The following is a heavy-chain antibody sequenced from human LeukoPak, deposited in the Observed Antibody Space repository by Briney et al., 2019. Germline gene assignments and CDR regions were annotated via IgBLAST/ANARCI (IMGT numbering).Heavy chain of an antibody. CDR2: IYYSTST. Sequence: PSETLSLTCTVSGGSVSSGSFYWSWIRQPPGKGLEWIGYIYYSTSTSYNPSVKSRVTISVDTSKNQFSLKLSSVTAADTAVYYCARDRATYDSLTGYDRSYYFDSWGQGTLVTVSS. CDR3: ARDRATYDSLTGYDRSYYFDS. J-gene: IGHJ4*02. V-gene: IGHV4-61*01. D-gene: IGHD3-9*01. CDR1: GGSVSSGSFY.